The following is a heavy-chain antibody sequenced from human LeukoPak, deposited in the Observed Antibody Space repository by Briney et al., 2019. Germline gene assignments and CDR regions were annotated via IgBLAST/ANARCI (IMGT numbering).Heavy chain of an antibody. CDR2: ISYDGSNK. CDR3: AKVGIEWELLESWFDP. V-gene: IGHV3-30*18. J-gene: IGHJ5*02. D-gene: IGHD1-26*01. Sequence: GGSLRLSCAASGFTFSSYGMHWVRQAPGKGLEWVAVISYDGSNKYYADPVKGRFTISRDNSKNTLYLQMNSLRAEDTAVCYCAKVGIEWELLESWFDPWGQGTLVTVSS. CDR1: GFTFSSYG.